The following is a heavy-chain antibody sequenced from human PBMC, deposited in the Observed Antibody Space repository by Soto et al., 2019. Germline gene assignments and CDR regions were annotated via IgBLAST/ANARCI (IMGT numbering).Heavy chain of an antibody. CDR1: GGSISSSSYY. V-gene: IGHV4-39*01. CDR3: ARQEDWDSGYDYLGAGGFDP. J-gene: IGHJ5*02. D-gene: IGHD5-12*01. CDR2: IYYSGST. Sequence: QLQLQESGPGLVKPSETLSLTCTVSGGSISSSSYYWGWIRQPPGKGLEWIGSIYYSGSTYYNPSLKSRVTISVDTSKNQFSLKLSSVTAADTAVYYCARQEDWDSGYDYLGAGGFDPWGQGTLVTVSS.